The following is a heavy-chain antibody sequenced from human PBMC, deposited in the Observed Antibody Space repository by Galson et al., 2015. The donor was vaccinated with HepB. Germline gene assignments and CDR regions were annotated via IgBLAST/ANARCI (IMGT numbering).Heavy chain of an antibody. J-gene: IGHJ5*02. CDR1: GFTFSTYD. V-gene: IGHV3-30*18. CDR3: AKALGNIYGPWGNWFDP. D-gene: IGHD7-27*01. Sequence: SLRLSCAASGFTFSTYDMHWVRQAPGKGLEWVASISNDGRSKSYGDSVKGRFTISRVNYKNTLYLQMNSLRSEDTAVYYCAKALGNIYGPWGNWFDPWGQGTLVIVSS. CDR2: ISNDGRSK.